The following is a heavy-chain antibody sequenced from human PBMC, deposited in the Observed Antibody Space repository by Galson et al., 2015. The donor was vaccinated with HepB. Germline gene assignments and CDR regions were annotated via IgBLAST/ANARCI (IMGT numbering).Heavy chain of an antibody. V-gene: IGHV3-11*06. D-gene: IGHD2-2*01. Sequence: LRLSCAASGFTFSDYYMSWIRQAPGKGLEWVSYISSSSSYTNYADSVKGRFTISRDNAKNSLYLQMNSLRAEDTAVYYCASSIVVVPAASYYYYMDVWGKGTTVTVSS. J-gene: IGHJ6*03. CDR3: ASSIVVVPAASYYYYMDV. CDR1: GFTFSDYY. CDR2: ISSSSSYT.